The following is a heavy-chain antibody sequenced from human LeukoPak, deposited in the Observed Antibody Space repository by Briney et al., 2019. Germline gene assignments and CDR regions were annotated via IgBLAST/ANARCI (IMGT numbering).Heavy chain of an antibody. CDR2: IYYSGST. Sequence: PSETLSLTCTVSGGSISSYYWSWIRQPPGKGLEWIGYIYYSGSTNYNPSLKSRVTIPVDTSKNQFSLKLRSVTAADTAVYYCARFGGAVTGTPFDYWGQGTLVTVSS. CDR1: GGSISSYY. D-gene: IGHD6-19*01. J-gene: IGHJ4*02. CDR3: ARFGGAVTGTPFDY. V-gene: IGHV4-59*01.